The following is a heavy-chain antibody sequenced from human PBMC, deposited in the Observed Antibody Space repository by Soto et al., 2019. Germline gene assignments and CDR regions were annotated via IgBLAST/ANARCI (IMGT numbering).Heavy chain of an antibody. J-gene: IGHJ4*02. D-gene: IGHD7-27*01. CDR1: GYIIKNYW. CDR2: IFPDDSDT. V-gene: IGHV5-51*01. CDR3: AREANSADY. Sequence: GESLKISCKASGYIIKNYWIGWVRQMPGQGLEWMGIIFPDDSDTRYSPSFQGHVTISVDKSISTAYVQWSSLRSEDTAVYYCAREANSADYWGQGTLVTVSS.